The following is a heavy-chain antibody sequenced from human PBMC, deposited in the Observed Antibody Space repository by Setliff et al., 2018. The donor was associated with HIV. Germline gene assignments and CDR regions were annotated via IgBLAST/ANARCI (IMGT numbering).Heavy chain of an antibody. J-gene: IGHJ4*02. Sequence: SESLSLTCSVSGVSITTDGYYWSWIRHYPGKGLEWIGYMYHSGSTYYNASLASRLIMSIDPSKNQFSLKLNSMTAADTAMYYCAGGRYFRDIRDSRFDFWGQGMLVTVSS. D-gene: IGHD3-9*01. CDR2: MYHSGST. V-gene: IGHV4-31*03. CDR1: GVSITTDGYY. CDR3: AGGRYFRDIRDSRFDF.